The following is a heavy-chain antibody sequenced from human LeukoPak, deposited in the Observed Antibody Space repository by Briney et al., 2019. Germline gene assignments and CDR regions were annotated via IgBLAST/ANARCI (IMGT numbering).Heavy chain of an antibody. J-gene: IGHJ4*02. CDR1: GASISSYY. CDR2: VSYSGST. D-gene: IGHD2-15*01. CDR3: ARDCSGGSCKFDS. Sequence: SETLSLTCTVSGASISSYYWSWIRQPPGKGLEWIGYVSYSGSTNYNPSLKSRVTISVDTSQNQFSLKLSSVTAADTAVYYCARDCSGGSCKFDSWGQGTLVTVSS. V-gene: IGHV4-59*01.